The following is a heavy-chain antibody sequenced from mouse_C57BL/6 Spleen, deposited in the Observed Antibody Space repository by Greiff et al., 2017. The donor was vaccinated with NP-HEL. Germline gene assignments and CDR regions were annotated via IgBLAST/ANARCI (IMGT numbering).Heavy chain of an antibody. CDR1: GFTFSSYG. CDR3: ARLGDYSFPYYFDY. J-gene: IGHJ2*01. Sequence: EVMLVESGGDLVKPGGSLKLSCAASGFTFSSYGMSWVRQTPDKRLEWVATISSGGSYTYYPDSVKGRFTNSRDNANNTLYLQMSSLTSEHTAMYCCARLGDYSFPYYFDYWGQGTTLTVSS. D-gene: IGHD2-4*01. CDR2: ISSGGSYT. V-gene: IGHV5-6*01.